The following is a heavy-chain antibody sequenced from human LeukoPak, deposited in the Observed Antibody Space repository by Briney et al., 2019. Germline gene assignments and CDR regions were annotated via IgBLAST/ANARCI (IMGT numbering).Heavy chain of an antibody. D-gene: IGHD1-26*01. CDR1: GVSISSSYYY. CDR2: IYYSGST. CDR3: AKSGGYGLIDY. J-gene: IGHJ4*01. V-gene: IGHV4-39*01. Sequence: SETLSLTCIVSGVSISSSYYYWGWIRQPPGKGLEWIGSIYYSGSTYYNSSLKSRVTISIDTSKNQVSLNLTSMTAADTAVYYCAKSGGYGLIDYWGQGTLVTVSS.